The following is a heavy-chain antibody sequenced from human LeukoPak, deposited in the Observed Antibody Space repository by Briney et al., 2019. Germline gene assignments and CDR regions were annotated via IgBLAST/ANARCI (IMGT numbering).Heavy chain of an antibody. CDR3: ARRYYDFWSGVLNYYYYMDV. V-gene: IGHV1-18*01. Sequence: AASVKVSCKASGYTFTNYGFSWVRQAPGQGLEWMGWISAYNGYTDYAQKFQFRVTMTTDTSTSTAYMELRSLRSDDTAVYYCARRYYDFWSGVLNYYYYMDVWGKGTTVTVSS. D-gene: IGHD3-3*01. J-gene: IGHJ6*03. CDR1: GYTFTNYG. CDR2: ISAYNGYT.